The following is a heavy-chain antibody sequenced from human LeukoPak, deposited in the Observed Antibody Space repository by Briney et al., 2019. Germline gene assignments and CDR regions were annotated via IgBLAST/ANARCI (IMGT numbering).Heavy chain of an antibody. CDR1: GFTFSSYW. J-gene: IGHJ4*02. Sequence: GGSLRLSFAASGFTFSSYWMSWVRQTPGKGREWLANIKQDGRDKYYVDSVKGRFTISRDNAKNSLYLQITTLRGEDTPFYYFARIYRYYDSGSYMFDYWGQGTLVTVSS. D-gene: IGHD3-10*01. CDR3: ARIYRYYDSGSYMFDY. CDR2: IKQDGRDK. V-gene: IGHV3-7*01.